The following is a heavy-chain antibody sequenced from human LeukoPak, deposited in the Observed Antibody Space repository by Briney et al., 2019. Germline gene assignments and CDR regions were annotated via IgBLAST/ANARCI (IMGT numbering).Heavy chain of an antibody. J-gene: IGHJ5*02. CDR1: GYTFRSYG. CDR3: ARGRGGYYGSSGNWFDP. V-gene: IGHV1-18*01. D-gene: IGHD3-22*01. Sequence: ASVKVSCKGSGYTFRSYGITWVRQAPGQGLEWMGWISANNGNTNYAQKFQGRVTMTTDTSTTTAYMELRSLRSDDTAVYYCARGRGGYYGSSGNWFDPWGQGALVTVSS. CDR2: ISANNGNT.